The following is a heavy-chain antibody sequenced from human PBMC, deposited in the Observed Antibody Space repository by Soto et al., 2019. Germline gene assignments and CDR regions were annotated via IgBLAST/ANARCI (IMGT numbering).Heavy chain of an antibody. V-gene: IGHV1-69*13. J-gene: IGHJ5*02. CDR1: GGTFSSYA. Sequence: RASVKVSCKASGGTFSSYAISWVRQAPGQGLEWMGGIIPIFGTANYAQKFQGRVTITADESTSTAYMELSSLRSEDTAVYYCARDMAVVPAAYNWFDPWGQGTLVTVSS. CDR2: IIPIFGTA. D-gene: IGHD2-2*01. CDR3: ARDMAVVPAAYNWFDP.